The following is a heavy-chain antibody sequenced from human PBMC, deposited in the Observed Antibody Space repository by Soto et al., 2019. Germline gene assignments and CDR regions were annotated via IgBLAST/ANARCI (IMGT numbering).Heavy chain of an antibody. J-gene: IGHJ4*02. V-gene: IGHV3-11*01. Sequence: WGSLRISCASSVFTFSDYYMGWIRQAPGKGLDWVSYISSSGILIKYADSVEGRFTISRDNAKNSLYLQMYSLRAEDTAVYYCARGQDEYSSSSVGLWGQGAMVTVSS. CDR3: ARGQDEYSSSSVGL. CDR1: VFTFSDYY. CDR2: ISSSGILI. D-gene: IGHD6-6*01.